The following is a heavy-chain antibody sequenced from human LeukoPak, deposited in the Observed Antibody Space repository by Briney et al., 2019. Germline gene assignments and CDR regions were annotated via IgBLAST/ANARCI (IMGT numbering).Heavy chain of an antibody. CDR1: GGSISRDC. CDR2: IYYSGST. V-gene: IGHV4-59*01. CDR3: AGADYDILTGYYQYYFDY. Sequence: PSETLSLTCTVTGGSISRDCWSWIRQPPGKGLEWNGYIYYSGSTNYHPSLKTRVPISVDTSKNRFSLKLSSVTAADTAVYYCAGADYDILTGYYQYYFDYWGQGTLVTVS. D-gene: IGHD3-9*01. J-gene: IGHJ4*02.